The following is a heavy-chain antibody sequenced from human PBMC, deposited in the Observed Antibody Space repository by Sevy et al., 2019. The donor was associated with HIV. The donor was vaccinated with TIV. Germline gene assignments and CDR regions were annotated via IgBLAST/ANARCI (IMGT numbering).Heavy chain of an antibody. Sequence: SETLSLTCAVYGGSFSGYYWSWIRQPPGKGLEWIGEINHSGSTNYNPSLKSRVTISVDTSKNQFSLKLSSVTAADTAVYYCARRSAEYSSSTYFDYWGQVTVVTLSS. CDR3: ARRSAEYSSSTYFDY. CDR1: GGSFSGYY. D-gene: IGHD6-6*01. V-gene: IGHV4-34*01. CDR2: INHSGST. J-gene: IGHJ4*02.